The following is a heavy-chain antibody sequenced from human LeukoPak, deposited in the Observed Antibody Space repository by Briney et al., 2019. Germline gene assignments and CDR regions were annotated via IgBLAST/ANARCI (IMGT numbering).Heavy chain of an antibody. D-gene: IGHD4-17*01. J-gene: IGHJ6*02. CDR2: INPNNGGT. Sequence: ASVKVSCKASGYTFTGYYIHWVRQAPGQGLDWMGRINPNNGGTNYAQKFQGRVTMTRDMSMSTAYMELSRLRSDDTAVYYCARDGDYGDYQDPPTYTTYYYYYGMDVWGQGTTVTVSS. V-gene: IGHV1-2*06. CDR1: GYTFTGYY. CDR3: ARDGDYGDYQDPPTYTTYYYYYGMDV.